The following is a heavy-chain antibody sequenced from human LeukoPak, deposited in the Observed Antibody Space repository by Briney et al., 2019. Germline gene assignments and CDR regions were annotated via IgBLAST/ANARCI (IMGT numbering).Heavy chain of an antibody. J-gene: IGHJ6*02. CDR3: ARGGRVMVRGVISYYYGMDV. Sequence: GSLRLSCAASGFTFSSYWMSWVRQPPGKGLEWIGEINHSGSTNYNPSLKSRVTISVDTSKNQFSLKLSSVTAADTAVYYCARGGRVMVRGVISYYYGMDVWGQGTTVTVSS. V-gene: IGHV4-34*01. CDR1: GFTFSSYW. CDR2: INHSGST. D-gene: IGHD3-10*01.